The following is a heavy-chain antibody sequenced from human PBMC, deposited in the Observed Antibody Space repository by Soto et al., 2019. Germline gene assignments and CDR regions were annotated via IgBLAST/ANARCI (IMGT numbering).Heavy chain of an antibody. Sequence: EVQLVESGGGLVQPGGSLRLSCAASGFTCSSYSMNWVRQAPGKGLEWVSYISSSSSTIYYADSVKGRFTISRDNAKNSLYLQMNSLRAEDTAVSYCARDKGRSPLDYWGQGTLVTVSS. V-gene: IGHV3-48*01. J-gene: IGHJ4*02. CDR2: ISSSSSTI. CDR1: GFTCSSYS. CDR3: ARDKGRSPLDY. D-gene: IGHD2-15*01.